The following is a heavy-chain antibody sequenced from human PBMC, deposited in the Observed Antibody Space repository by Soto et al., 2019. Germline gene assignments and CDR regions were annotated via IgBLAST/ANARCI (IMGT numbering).Heavy chain of an antibody. CDR1: GGTFSSYA. CDR2: IIPIFGTA. Sequence: GASVKVSCKASGGTFSSYAISWVRQAPGQGLEWMGGIIPIFGTANYAQKFQGRVTITADESTSTAYMELSSLRSEDTAVYYCAEGEGLLWFGELTYYYGMDVWGQGTTVTVSS. CDR3: AEGEGLLWFGELTYYYGMDV. V-gene: IGHV1-69*13. J-gene: IGHJ6*02. D-gene: IGHD3-10*01.